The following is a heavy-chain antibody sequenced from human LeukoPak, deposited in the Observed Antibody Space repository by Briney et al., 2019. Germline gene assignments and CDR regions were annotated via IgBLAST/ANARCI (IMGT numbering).Heavy chain of an antibody. Sequence: GGSLRLSCAASGFTFSSYGMHWVRQAPGKGLEWVSSISSSSSYIYYADSVKGRFTISRDNAKNSLYLQMNSLRAEDTAVYYCARGGYSYGSDFDYWGQGTLVTVSS. CDR2: ISSSSSYI. CDR1: GFTFSSYG. CDR3: ARGGYSYGSDFDY. J-gene: IGHJ4*02. V-gene: IGHV3-21*01. D-gene: IGHD5-18*01.